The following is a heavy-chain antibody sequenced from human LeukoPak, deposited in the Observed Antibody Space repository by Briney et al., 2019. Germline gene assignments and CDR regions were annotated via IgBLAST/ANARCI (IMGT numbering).Heavy chain of an antibody. CDR2: IYHSGST. Sequence: PSQTLSLTCAVSGGSISSGGYSWSWIRQPPGKGLEWIGYIYHSGSTYYNPSLKSRVTISVDRSKNQFSLKLSSVTAADTAVYYCARDLQRSAYFWDYWGQGVLVTVSS. J-gene: IGHJ4*02. V-gene: IGHV4-30-2*01. CDR3: ARDLQRSAYFWDY. D-gene: IGHD3-22*01. CDR1: GGSISSGGYS.